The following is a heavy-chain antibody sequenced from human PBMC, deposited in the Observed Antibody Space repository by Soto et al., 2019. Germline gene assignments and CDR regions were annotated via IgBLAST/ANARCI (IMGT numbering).Heavy chain of an antibody. CDR2: INPKTAAT. V-gene: IGHV1-2*02. CDR1: GYTFSDYF. D-gene: IGHD1-26*01. CDR3: ARIKWGLDYYSGMDV. Sequence: QVQLVQSGAEVRKSGASVKVSCKASGYTFSDYFIQWLRQAPGQGLEWVAWINPKTAATNYAKKFQDRVTVTRGTSFSTAYLELTRLRPDDTALYYCARIKWGLDYYSGMDVWGQGTAVSVSS. J-gene: IGHJ6*02.